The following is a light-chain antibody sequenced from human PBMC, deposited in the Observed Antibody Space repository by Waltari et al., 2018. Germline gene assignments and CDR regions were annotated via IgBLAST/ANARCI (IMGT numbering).Light chain of an antibody. CDR3: QQSYSTPLT. CDR2: AAS. V-gene: IGKV1-39*01. Sequence: DIQMTQSPSSLSASVGDRVTITCRASQTISNNLNWYQQKPGKTPKLLIYAASSLQSGVPSRFSGSGSWTDFTLTISSLQPEDFATYFCQQSYSTPLTFGGGTKVEIK. J-gene: IGKJ4*01. CDR1: QTISNN.